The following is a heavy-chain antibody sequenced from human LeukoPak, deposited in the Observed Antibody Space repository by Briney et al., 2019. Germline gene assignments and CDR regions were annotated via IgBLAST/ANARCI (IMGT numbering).Heavy chain of an antibody. Sequence: GGSLRLSCAASGFTFSSYGMSWVRQAPGKGLEWVSTLSGSDGTTYYAGSVKGRFTVSRDNTKNTFYLQMNSLRAEDTAVYYCAKRAPLYSSTPGDYFDSWGQGTLVTVSS. CDR3: AKRAPLYSSTPGDYFDS. CDR2: LSGSDGTT. V-gene: IGHV3-23*01. D-gene: IGHD6-19*01. J-gene: IGHJ4*02. CDR1: GFTFSSYG.